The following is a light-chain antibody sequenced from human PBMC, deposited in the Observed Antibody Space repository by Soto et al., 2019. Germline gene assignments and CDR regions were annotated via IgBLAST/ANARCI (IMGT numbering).Light chain of an antibody. Sequence: QSVLTQPPSVSGAPGQRVNISCTGSSSNIGAGYDVHWYQQLPGTAPKLLIYGNSNRPSGVPDRFSGSKSGTSAFLAITGLQAEDEADYYCQSYDSSLSALFGGGTKLTVL. CDR2: GNS. V-gene: IGLV1-40*01. J-gene: IGLJ3*02. CDR3: QSYDSSLSAL. CDR1: SSNIGAGYD.